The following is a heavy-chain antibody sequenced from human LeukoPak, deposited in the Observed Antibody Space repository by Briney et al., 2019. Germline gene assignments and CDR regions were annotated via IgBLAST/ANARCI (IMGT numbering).Heavy chain of an antibody. CDR3: ARTARGYNSYFDY. CDR1: GYSFTSYW. D-gene: IGHD5-24*01. Sequence: KPGESLKISCKGSGYSFTSYWISWVRQMPGKGLEWMGIIYPGDSDTRYSPSFQGQVTISADKSISTAYLQWSSLKASDTAIYYCARTARGYNSYFDYWGQGTLVTVSS. V-gene: IGHV5-51*01. J-gene: IGHJ4*02. CDR2: IYPGDSDT.